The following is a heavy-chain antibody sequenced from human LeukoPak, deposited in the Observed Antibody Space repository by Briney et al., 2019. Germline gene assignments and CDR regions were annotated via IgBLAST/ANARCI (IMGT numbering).Heavy chain of an antibody. CDR1: GGSISSHY. CDR3: ARNRDSSWYWFDP. Sequence: SETLSLTCTVSGGSISSHYWSWIRQPPGKGLEWIGYIYYSGSTNYNPSLKGRVTISVDTSKNQFSLKLSSVTAADTAVYYCARNRDSSWYWFDPWGQGTLVTVSS. V-gene: IGHV4-59*11. J-gene: IGHJ5*02. D-gene: IGHD6-13*01. CDR2: IYYSGST.